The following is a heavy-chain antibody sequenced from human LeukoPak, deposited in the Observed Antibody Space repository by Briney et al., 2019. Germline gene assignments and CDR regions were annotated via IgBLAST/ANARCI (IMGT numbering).Heavy chain of an antibody. CDR3: ARSDYYYMDV. CDR1: GGSISSYY. Sequence: PSETLSLTCTVSGGSISSYYWSWIRQPPGKGLEWIGYIYYSGSTNYNPSLKSRATISVDTSKNQFSLKLSSATAADTAVYYCARSDYYYMDVWGKGTTVTVSS. CDR2: IYYSGST. V-gene: IGHV4-59*01. J-gene: IGHJ6*03.